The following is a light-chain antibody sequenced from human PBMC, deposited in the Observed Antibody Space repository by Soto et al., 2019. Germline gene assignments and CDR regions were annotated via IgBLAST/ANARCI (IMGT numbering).Light chain of an antibody. CDR3: CSYAGSYTFEGV. Sequence: QSVLTQPASVSGSPGQSITISCTGTSSDVGGYNYVSWYQQHPGKAPKLMIYEVTKRPSGVPDRFSGSKSGNTASLTISGLQAEDEADYYCCSYAGSYTFEGVFGGGTKLTVL. V-gene: IGLV2-11*01. J-gene: IGLJ2*01. CDR1: SSDVGGYNY. CDR2: EVT.